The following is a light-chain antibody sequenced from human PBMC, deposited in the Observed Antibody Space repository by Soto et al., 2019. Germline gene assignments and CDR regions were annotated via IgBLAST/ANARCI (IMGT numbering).Light chain of an antibody. CDR2: KAS. V-gene: IGKV1-5*03. CDR1: QSISTQ. J-gene: IGKJ4*01. CDR3: QRHNTYPLS. Sequence: DTQMTQSPSALSASVGDRVTIICRASQSISTQLAWYQQKPGMAPKILIYKASSLATGVPSRFSGSGSETEFTLTITSLQPDDFATYYCQRHNTYPLSFGGGTKVDIK.